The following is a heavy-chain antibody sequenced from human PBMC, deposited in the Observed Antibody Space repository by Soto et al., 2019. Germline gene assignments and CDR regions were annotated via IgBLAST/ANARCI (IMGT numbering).Heavy chain of an antibody. CDR3: ARHVPAAGYYYGMDV. D-gene: IGHD2-2*01. J-gene: IGHJ6*02. Sequence: SVQVSCKASGGTFSSYAISWVRQAPGQGLEWMGGIFPIFGLADFAQKFQGRVTINADESLRTAYMELSSLRSEDTAVYYCARHVPAAGYYYGMDVWGQGTTVTVSS. V-gene: IGHV1-69*13. CDR1: GGTFSSYA. CDR2: IFPIFGLA.